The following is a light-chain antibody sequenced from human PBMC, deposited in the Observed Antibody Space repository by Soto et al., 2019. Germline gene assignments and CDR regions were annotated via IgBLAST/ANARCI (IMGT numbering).Light chain of an antibody. J-gene: IGKJ5*01. CDR2: GAS. V-gene: IGKV3-20*01. Sequence: EIVLTQSPGTLALSPGERAALSCRASQSVSSSYLAWYQQKIGQAPRLLIYGASSRATGIPDRFSGGGSGTDFTLTICRREPEYFSLYFCQQFGSSPITFCQGPRLEIK. CDR1: QSVSSSY. CDR3: QQFGSSPIT.